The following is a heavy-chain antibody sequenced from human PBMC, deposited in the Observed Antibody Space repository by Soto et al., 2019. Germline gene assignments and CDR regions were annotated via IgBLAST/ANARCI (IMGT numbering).Heavy chain of an antibody. J-gene: IGHJ4*02. Sequence: SETLSLTCAVYGGSFSGYYWSWIRQPPGKGLEWIGEINHSGSTNYNPSLKSRVTISVDTSKNQFSLKLSSVTAADTAVYYCGRGNPYLRVRAGDIPYYFDYWGQGTLVTVSS. CDR2: INHSGST. D-gene: IGHD5-12*01. V-gene: IGHV4-34*01. CDR1: GGSFSGYY. CDR3: GRGNPYLRVRAGDIPYYFDY.